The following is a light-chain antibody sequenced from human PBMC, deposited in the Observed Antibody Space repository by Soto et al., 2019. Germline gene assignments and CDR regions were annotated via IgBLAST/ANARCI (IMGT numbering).Light chain of an antibody. Sequence: QSVLTQPPSVSAAPGQRVTISCSGSASNIGNNSVSWYQQLPGAAPKLLIYDVNNRPSGIPDRFSGSKSGTSATLGITGLQTGDEADYYCGTWDTSLPACVFGPGTKLTVL. CDR2: DVN. CDR3: GTWDTSLPACV. V-gene: IGLV1-51*01. J-gene: IGLJ1*01. CDR1: ASNIGNNS.